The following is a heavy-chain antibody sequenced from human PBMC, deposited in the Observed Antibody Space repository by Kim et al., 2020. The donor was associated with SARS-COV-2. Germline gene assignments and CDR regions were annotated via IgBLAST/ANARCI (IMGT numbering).Heavy chain of an antibody. V-gene: IGHV3-43*02. CDR1: GFTFDDYA. CDR2: ISGDGGST. CDR3: AKDGRITIFGVVGAYYYYGMDV. D-gene: IGHD3-3*01. J-gene: IGHJ6*02. Sequence: GGSLRLSCAASGFTFDDYAMHWVRQAPGKGLEWVSLISGDGGSTYYADSVKGRFTISRDNSKNSLYLQMNSLRTEDTALYYCAKDGRITIFGVVGAYYYYGMDVWGQGTTVTVSS.